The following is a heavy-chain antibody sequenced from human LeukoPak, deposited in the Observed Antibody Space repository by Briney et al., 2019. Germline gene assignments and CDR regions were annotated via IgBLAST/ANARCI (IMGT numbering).Heavy chain of an antibody. Sequence: AGSLRLSCAASGFTFSDHYMDWVRQAPGKGLEWVGRTRNKANSYTTEYAASVKSRFTISRDDSKNSLYLQMNSLKTEDTAVYYCARASEGSYYPYFDYWGQGAMVTVSS. J-gene: IGHJ4*02. CDR1: GFTFSDHY. CDR2: TRNKANSYTT. CDR3: ARASEGSYYPYFDY. V-gene: IGHV3-72*01. D-gene: IGHD1-26*01.